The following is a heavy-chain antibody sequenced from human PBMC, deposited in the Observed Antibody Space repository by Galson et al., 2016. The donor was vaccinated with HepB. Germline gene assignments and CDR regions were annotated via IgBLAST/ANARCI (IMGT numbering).Heavy chain of an antibody. D-gene: IGHD3-3*01. CDR1: GFTFSDYY. Sequence: SLRLSRAASGFTFSDYYRSWIRQAPGKGLEWVSFISSTGSKIYYAESVKGRFTISRDNAKNSLHLQMNSLRAEDTALYYCARGEYDFWSGYYYGMDVWGQGTTVTVSS. CDR3: ARGEYDFWSGYYYGMDV. V-gene: IGHV3-11*01. CDR2: ISSTGSKI. J-gene: IGHJ6*02.